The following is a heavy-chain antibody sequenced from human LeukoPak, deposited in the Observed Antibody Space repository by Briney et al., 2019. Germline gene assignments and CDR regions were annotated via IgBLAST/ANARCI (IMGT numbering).Heavy chain of an antibody. CDR2: VSGSGEST. CDR3: AKSYDISRFYPY. CDR1: GFTFSSYA. D-gene: IGHD3-22*01. V-gene: IGHV3-23*01. Sequence: GGSLRLSCAASGFTFSSYAMSWVRQAPGKGLEWVSSVSGSGESTYYADSMKGRFTISRDNSKNTLYLQMNSLRAEDTAVYYCAKSYDISRFYPYWGQGTLVTVSS. J-gene: IGHJ4*02.